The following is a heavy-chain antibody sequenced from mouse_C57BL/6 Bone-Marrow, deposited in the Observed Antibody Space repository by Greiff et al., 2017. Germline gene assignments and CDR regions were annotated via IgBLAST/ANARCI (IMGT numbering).Heavy chain of an antibody. J-gene: IGHJ4*01. CDR2: ISSGGSYT. Sequence: EVKVVESGGDLVKPGGSLKLSCAASGFTFSSYGMSWVRQTPDKRLEWVATISSGGSYTYYPDSVKGRFTISRDNAKNTLYLQMSSLKSEDTAMYYCARPSGTYAMDYWGQGTSVTVSS. CDR3: ARPSGTYAMDY. V-gene: IGHV5-6*01. D-gene: IGHD3-2*02. CDR1: GFTFSSYG.